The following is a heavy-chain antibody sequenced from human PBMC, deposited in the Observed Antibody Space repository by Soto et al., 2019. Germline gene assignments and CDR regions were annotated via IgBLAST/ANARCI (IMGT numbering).Heavy chain of an antibody. Sequence: QLQLQESGPGLVKPSETLSLTCTVSGGSISSSSYYWGWIRQPPGKGLEWIGSIYYSGSTYYNPSLKSRVTISVDTSKNQFSLKLSSVTAADTAVYYCARHDPRWYSSGDGMDVWGQGTTVTVSS. J-gene: IGHJ6*02. CDR3: ARHDPRWYSSGDGMDV. V-gene: IGHV4-39*01. CDR1: GGSISSSSYY. CDR2: IYYSGST. D-gene: IGHD6-19*01.